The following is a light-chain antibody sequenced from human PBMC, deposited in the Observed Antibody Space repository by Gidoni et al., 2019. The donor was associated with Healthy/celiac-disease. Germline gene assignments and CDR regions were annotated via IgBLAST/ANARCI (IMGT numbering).Light chain of an antibody. Sequence: QSALTQPASVSGSPGQSITISCTGTSSDVGRYNYVSWYQQHPGKAPKLMIYEVSNRPSGVSNRFSASKSGNTASLTISGLQAEDEADYYCSSYTSSSLYVFGTGTKVTVL. V-gene: IGLV2-14*01. J-gene: IGLJ1*01. CDR2: EVS. CDR3: SSYTSSSLYV. CDR1: SSDVGRYNY.